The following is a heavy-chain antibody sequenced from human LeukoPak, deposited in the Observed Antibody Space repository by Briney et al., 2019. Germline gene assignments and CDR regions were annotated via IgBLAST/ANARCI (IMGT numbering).Heavy chain of an antibody. J-gene: IGHJ4*02. CDR3: AKRSSWYDY. Sequence: TGGSLRLSCAASGFTFSSHGMSWVRQAPGKGLEWVSGISGNGGTTYYADSVKGRFTISRDSSKNTLYLQMNSLKVEDTALYYCAKRSSWYDYWGQRTLVTVSS. V-gene: IGHV3-23*01. CDR1: GFTFSSHG. D-gene: IGHD3-3*01. CDR2: ISGNGGTT.